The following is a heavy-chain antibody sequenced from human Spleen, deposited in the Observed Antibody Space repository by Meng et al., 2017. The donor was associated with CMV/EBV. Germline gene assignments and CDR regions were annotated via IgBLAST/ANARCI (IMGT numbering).Heavy chain of an antibody. CDR3: ARGGMMWQSGIVVEPATAFDF. Sequence: YTISWLRQAPGQGLEWMGRIIPILGIANYAQKFQGRVTITADKSTSTAYMELSSLRSEDTAVYYCARGGMMWQSGIVVEPATAFDFWGQGTLVTVSS. CDR2: IIPILGIA. V-gene: IGHV1-69*02. CDR1: YT. J-gene: IGHJ4*02. D-gene: IGHD2-2*01.